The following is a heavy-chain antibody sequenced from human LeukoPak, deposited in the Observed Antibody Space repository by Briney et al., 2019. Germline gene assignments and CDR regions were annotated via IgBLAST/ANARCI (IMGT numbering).Heavy chain of an antibody. CDR1: GGTFSSYA. CDR2: IIPIFGTA. CDR3: ARVQLERDAFDI. D-gene: IGHD1-1*01. Sequence: SVKVSCKASGGTFSSYAISWVRQAPGQGLEWMGGIIPIFGTANYAQKFQGRVTITADESTSTAYMELSSLRSEDTAVYYCARVQLERDAFDIWGQGTMVTVSS. J-gene: IGHJ3*02. V-gene: IGHV1-69*13.